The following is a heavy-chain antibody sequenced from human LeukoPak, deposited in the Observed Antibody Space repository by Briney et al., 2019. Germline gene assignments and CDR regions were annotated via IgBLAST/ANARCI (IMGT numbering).Heavy chain of an antibody. CDR2: ISSSSSYI. V-gene: IGHV3-21*04. Sequence: GGSLRLTCAASGFTFSSYSMNAVRQAPGKGLEWVSSISSSSSYIYYADSVKGRFTISRDNAKNSMYLQMNSLRAEDTALYYCTKDVTPGGADVWGRGTTVTVSS. CDR1: GFTFSSYS. J-gene: IGHJ6*02. D-gene: IGHD2-15*01. CDR3: TKDVTPGGADV.